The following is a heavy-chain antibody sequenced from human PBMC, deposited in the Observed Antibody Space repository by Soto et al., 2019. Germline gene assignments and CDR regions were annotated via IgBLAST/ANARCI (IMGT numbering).Heavy chain of an antibody. Sequence: ASVKVSCKASGYTFTSYGISWVRQAPGQGREWMGWISAYNGNTNYAQKLQGRVTMTTDTSTSTAYMELRSLRSDDTAVYYCARVVRSRITMVRGVITHDAFDIWGQGTMVTVS. CDR1: GYTFTSYG. V-gene: IGHV1-18*04. D-gene: IGHD3-10*01. J-gene: IGHJ3*02. CDR3: ARVVRSRITMVRGVITHDAFDI. CDR2: ISAYNGNT.